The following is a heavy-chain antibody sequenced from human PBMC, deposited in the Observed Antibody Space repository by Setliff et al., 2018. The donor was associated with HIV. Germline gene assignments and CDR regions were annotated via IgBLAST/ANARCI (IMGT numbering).Heavy chain of an antibody. V-gene: IGHV4-59*11. CDR2: IFYRGST. J-gene: IGHJ4*02. CDR3: ARETRSGWYDLAY. CDR1: GGSISSHY. D-gene: IGHD6-19*01. Sequence: SETLSLTCTVSGGSISSHYWSWIRQPPGKGLEWIGYIFYRGSTNHNPSLKSRVTISVDTSKKQFSLKLSSVTAADTAVYFCARETRSGWYDLAYWGQGTLVTVSS.